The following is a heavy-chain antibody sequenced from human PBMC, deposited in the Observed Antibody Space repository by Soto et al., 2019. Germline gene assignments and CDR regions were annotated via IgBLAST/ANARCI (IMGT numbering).Heavy chain of an antibody. D-gene: IGHD3-9*01. CDR1: GYTFTSYD. V-gene: IGHV1-8*01. Sequence: ASVKVSCKASGYTFTSYDINWVRQATGQGLEWMGWMNPNSGNTGYAQKFQGRVTMTRNTSISTAYMELSSLRSEDTAVYYCARLYPYYDILTGSQIYGFDFWGQGTMVTVSS. CDR3: ARLYPYYDILTGSQIYGFDF. J-gene: IGHJ3*01. CDR2: MNPNSGNT.